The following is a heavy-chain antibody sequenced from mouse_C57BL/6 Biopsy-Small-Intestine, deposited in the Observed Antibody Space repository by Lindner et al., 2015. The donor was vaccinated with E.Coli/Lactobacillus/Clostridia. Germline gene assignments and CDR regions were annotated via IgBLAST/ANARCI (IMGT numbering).Heavy chain of an antibody. Sequence: SVKVSCKASGGAFSSYTISWLRQAPGQGLEWMGGIIPIFVTANYAQKFQGRVTITADESTNTVYMELSNLKSEDTAFYFCAREGCNGSSCFQFFRHWGQGTPVTVSS. D-gene: IGHD2-2*01. CDR1: GGAFSSYT. V-gene: IGHV1-54*02. CDR2: IIPIFVTA. J-gene: IGHJ2*01. CDR3: AREGCNGSSCFQFFRH.